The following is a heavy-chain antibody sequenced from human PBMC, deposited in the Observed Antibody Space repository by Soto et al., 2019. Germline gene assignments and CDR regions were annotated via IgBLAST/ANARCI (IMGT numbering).Heavy chain of an antibody. V-gene: IGHV1-69*01. CDR1: GGTFSKYT. CDR3: ARDTDGYNYWYFDL. J-gene: IGHJ2*01. CDR2: IIPIYGTA. D-gene: IGHD5-12*01. Sequence: QVQLVQSGAEVKKPGSSVKVSCKVSGGTFSKYTINWVRQAPGQGLEWMAGIIPIYGTANYAQKFQGRISVTMDESTTTAYMELRGLRSDDTAIYYCARDTDGYNYWYFDLWGRGSLITVSS.